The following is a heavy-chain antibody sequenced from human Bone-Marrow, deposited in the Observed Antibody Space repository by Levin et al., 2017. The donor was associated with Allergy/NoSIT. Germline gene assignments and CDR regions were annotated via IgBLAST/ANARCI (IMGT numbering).Heavy chain of an antibody. CDR3: ARDSSGWYVFDY. V-gene: IGHV3-48*03. CDR1: GFTFRTYE. J-gene: IGHJ4*02. D-gene: IGHD6-19*01. CDR2: IGNSGSFI. Sequence: GGSLRLSCAASGFTFRTYEMGWVRQAPGKGLEWVAYIGNSGSFISYADSVKGRFIISRDNPNNSLFLQMNSLRAEDTAVYYCARDSSGWYVFDYWGRGTLVAVSS.